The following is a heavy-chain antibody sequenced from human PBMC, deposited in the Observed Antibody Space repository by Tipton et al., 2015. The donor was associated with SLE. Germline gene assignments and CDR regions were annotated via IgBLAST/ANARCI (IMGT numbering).Heavy chain of an antibody. D-gene: IGHD6-13*01. Sequence: TLSLTCTVSGGSITSGSYYWSWIRQPAGKGLEWIGRIYSSGSTNYNPSLKSRVTMSVDTSKNQFSLKLSSVTAADTAVYYCARDARYSSRRDFDSWGQGTLVTVSS. CDR1: GGSITSGSYY. J-gene: IGHJ4*02. V-gene: IGHV4-61*02. CDR3: ARDARYSSRRDFDS. CDR2: IYSSGST.